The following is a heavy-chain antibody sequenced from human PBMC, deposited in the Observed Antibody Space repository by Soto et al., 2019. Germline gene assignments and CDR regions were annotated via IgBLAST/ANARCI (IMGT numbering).Heavy chain of an antibody. CDR1: GGTFRSDT. J-gene: IGHJ4*02. CDR2: IIPLLETT. D-gene: IGHD5-12*01. V-gene: IGHV1-69*08. CDR3: VRNSPIGSTFSGYDGIDY. Sequence: QVQLVQSGPEVKKPGSSVKVSCKTPGGTFRSDTITWVRQAPGQGLEWMGRIIPLLETTDYAQQFQGRVTITADKSTGTAYMEVSSLRSEDTAIYYCVRNSPIGSTFSGYDGIDYWGQGTLVTVSS.